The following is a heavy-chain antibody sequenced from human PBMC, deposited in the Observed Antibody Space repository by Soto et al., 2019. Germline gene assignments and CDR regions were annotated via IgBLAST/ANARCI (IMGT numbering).Heavy chain of an antibody. CDR3: ARESYYYDSSGYKGGWFDP. CDR1: GYTFTSYA. J-gene: IGHJ5*02. CDR2: INAGNGNT. Sequence: QVQLVQSGAEVKKPGASVKVSCKASGYTFTSYAMHWVRQAPGQRLEWMGWINAGNGNTKYSQKFQGRVTITRDTSASTAYMELSSLRSEDTAVYCCARESYYYDSSGYKGGWFDPWGQGTLVTVSS. D-gene: IGHD3-22*01. V-gene: IGHV1-3*01.